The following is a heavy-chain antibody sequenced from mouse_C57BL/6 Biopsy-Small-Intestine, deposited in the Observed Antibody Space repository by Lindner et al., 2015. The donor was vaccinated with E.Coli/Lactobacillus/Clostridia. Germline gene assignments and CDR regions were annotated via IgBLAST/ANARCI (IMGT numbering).Heavy chain of an antibody. V-gene: IGHV10-3*01. CDR1: GFTFSTYA. Sequence: VQLQESGGGLVQPKGSLKLSCAASGFTFSTYAMHWVRQAPGKGLEWVARIRSKSNNYATYYADSVKDRFTISRDDSQSILYLQMNNLKTEDTAMYYCVRFHDDYYGGHFDVWGTGTTVTVSS. CDR3: VRFHDDYYGGHFDV. D-gene: IGHD2-3*01. J-gene: IGHJ1*03. CDR2: IRSKSNNYAT.